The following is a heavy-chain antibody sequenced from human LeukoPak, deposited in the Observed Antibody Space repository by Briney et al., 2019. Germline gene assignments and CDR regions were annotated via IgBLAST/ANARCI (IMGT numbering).Heavy chain of an antibody. CDR2: IKQDGSEK. D-gene: IGHD5-24*01. CDR1: GFTFNNYA. V-gene: IGHV3-7*01. J-gene: IGHJ4*02. CDR3: ARVEEERWLQLWHFDY. Sequence: PGGSLRLSCTAAGFTFNNYAMSWVRQAPGKGLEWVANIKQDGSEKYYVDSVKGRFTISRDNAKNSLYLRMNSLRAEDTAVYYCARVEEERWLQLWHFDYWGQGTLVTVSS.